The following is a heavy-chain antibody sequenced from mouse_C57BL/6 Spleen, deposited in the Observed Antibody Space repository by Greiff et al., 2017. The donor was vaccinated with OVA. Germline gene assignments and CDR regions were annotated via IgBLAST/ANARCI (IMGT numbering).Heavy chain of an antibody. V-gene: IGHV1-15*01. J-gene: IGHJ4*01. CDR3: TRGGDGYYAMDY. D-gene: IGHD2-3*01. CDR1: GYTFTDYE. CDR2: IDPETGGT. Sequence: QVQLQQSGAELVRPGASVTLSCKASGYTFTDYEMHWVKQTPVHGLEWIGAIDPETGGTAYNQKFKGKAILTADKSSSTAYMELRSLTSEDSAVYYCTRGGDGYYAMDYWGQGTSVTVSS.